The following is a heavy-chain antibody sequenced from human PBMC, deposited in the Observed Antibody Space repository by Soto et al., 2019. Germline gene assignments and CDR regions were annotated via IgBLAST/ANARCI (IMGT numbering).Heavy chain of an antibody. V-gene: IGHV3-21*01. Sequence: PGASLRLSCAASGFTFSSYSMNWVRQAPGKGLEWVSSISSSSSYIYYADSVKGRFTISRDNAKNSLYLQMNSLRAEDTAVYYCARVXYCTNGVCFILGPGMDVWGQGTTVTVSS. CDR1: GFTFSSYS. CDR2: ISSSSSYI. CDR3: ARVXYCTNGVCFILGPGMDV. D-gene: IGHD2-8*01. J-gene: IGHJ6*01.